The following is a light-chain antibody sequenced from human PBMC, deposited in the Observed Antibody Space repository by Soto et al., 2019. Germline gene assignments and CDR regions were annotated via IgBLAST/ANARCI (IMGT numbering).Light chain of an antibody. CDR2: RAS. CDR3: QQYNNYPLT. V-gene: IGKV1-5*03. Sequence: DIEMTQSPSTLSASVGDRVTIACRASQSISTRLAWYRQKPGKAPKLLIQRASSLESGVPSTFSGSGSGTEFTLPISSLQPDDFATYYCQQYNNYPLTFGGGTKVEIK. CDR1: QSISTR. J-gene: IGKJ4*01.